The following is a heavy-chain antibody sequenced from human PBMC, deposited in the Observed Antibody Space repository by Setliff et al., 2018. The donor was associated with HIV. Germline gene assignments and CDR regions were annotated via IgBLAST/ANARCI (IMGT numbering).Heavy chain of an antibody. CDR3: ARATKTPYSSGWSIPGAFDI. V-gene: IGHV3-9*03. CDR1: GFTFEVYA. CDR2: ISGNSGRT. Sequence: SLRLSCAASGFTFEVYAMHWVRQAPGKGLEWVSGISGNSGRTGYADSVKGRFTISRDNAKNSLYLQMNSLKPEDMALYYCARATKTPYSSGWSIPGAFDIWGQGTMVTVSS. J-gene: IGHJ3*02. D-gene: IGHD6-13*01.